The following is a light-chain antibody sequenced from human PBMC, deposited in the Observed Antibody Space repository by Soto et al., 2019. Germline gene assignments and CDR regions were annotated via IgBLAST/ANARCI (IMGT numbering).Light chain of an antibody. CDR2: AAS. Sequence: DIQMTQSPSSLSASVGDRGTITCLASQSISNSLNWYQQKPGNAPKVLIYAASNLQSGVPSKFSGSGSGTDFTLTINSLHPEDFAIYYYQQSTTTQYTFGQGTKLEI. V-gene: IGKV1-39*01. J-gene: IGKJ2*01. CDR1: QSISNS. CDR3: QQSTTTQYT.